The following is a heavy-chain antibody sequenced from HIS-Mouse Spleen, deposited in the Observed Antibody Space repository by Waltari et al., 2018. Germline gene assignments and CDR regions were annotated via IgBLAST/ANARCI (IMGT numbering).Heavy chain of an antibody. V-gene: IGHV1-8*01. CDR2: MNPNSGNT. Sequence: QGLEWMGWMNPNSGNTGYAQKFQGRVTMTRNTSISTAYMELSSLRSEDTAVYYCARGFIVATIWFDPWGQGTLVTVSS. D-gene: IGHD5-12*01. CDR3: ARGFIVATIWFDP. J-gene: IGHJ5*02.